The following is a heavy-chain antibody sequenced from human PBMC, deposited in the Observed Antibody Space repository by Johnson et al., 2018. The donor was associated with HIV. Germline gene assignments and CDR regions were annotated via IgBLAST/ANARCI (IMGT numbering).Heavy chain of an antibody. D-gene: IGHD6-13*01. Sequence: VQLVESGGGVVRPGGSLRLSCAASGFTVSSNEMSWVRQAPGKGLEWVSGISWNSGSIGYADSVKGRFTISRDNAKNSLYLQMNVLLCKRARFSSIAAGFCPASSVLELGDNVRGLLGLRWAMWG. CDR1: GFTVSSNE. CDR3: AAGFCPASSVLELGDNVRGLLGLRWAM. J-gene: IGHJ1*01. V-gene: IGHV3-20*01. CDR2: ISWNSGSI.